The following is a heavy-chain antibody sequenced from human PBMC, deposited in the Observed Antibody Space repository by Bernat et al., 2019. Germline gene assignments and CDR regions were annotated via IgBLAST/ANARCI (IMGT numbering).Heavy chain of an antibody. V-gene: IGHV1-69*01. CDR3: ASWGGSPNWFDP. J-gene: IGHJ5*02. Sequence: QVQLVQSGAEVKKPGSSVKVSCKASGGTFSSYAISWVRQAPGQGLEWMGGIIPIFGKTNYGQKCQGRVTMTADESTSTAYMELSSLRSEDTAVYYCASWGGSPNWFDPGGQGTLVTVSS. CDR2: IIPIFGKT. CDR1: GGTFSSYA. D-gene: IGHD2-15*01.